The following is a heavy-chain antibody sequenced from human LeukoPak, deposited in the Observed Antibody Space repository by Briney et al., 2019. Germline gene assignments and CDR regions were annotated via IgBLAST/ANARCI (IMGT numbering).Heavy chain of an antibody. CDR3: AREPLGCGGDCHFDY. V-gene: IGHV1-69*13. CDR2: IIPIYNPV. CDR1: GGTFSSYA. D-gene: IGHD2-21*02. J-gene: IGHJ4*02. Sequence: SVKVSCKTSGGTFSSYAFSWMRQAPGQGLEWVGRIIPIYNPVDYTQRFQGRVTITADGSTNSVYLELSSLRYDDTAVYYCAREPLGCGGDCHFDYWGQGTLVTVSS.